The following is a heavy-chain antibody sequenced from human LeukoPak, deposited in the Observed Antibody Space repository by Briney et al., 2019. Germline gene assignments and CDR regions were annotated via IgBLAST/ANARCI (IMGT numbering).Heavy chain of an antibody. CDR2: INPNSGGT. CDR3: ARVSRDYEVPSDS. Sequence: ASVKVSCKASGYTFTGYYMHWVRQAPGQGLEWMGWINPNSGGTNYAQKFQGRVTMTRDTSISTAYMELSRLRSDDTAVYYCARVSRDYEVPSDSWGQGTLVTVSS. CDR1: GYTFTGYY. V-gene: IGHV1-2*02. J-gene: IGHJ4*02. D-gene: IGHD4-17*01.